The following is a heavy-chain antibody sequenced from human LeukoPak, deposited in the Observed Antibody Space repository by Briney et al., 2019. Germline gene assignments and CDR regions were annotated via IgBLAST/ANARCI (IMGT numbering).Heavy chain of an antibody. CDR2: IYHSGST. J-gene: IGHJ4*02. Sequence: SETLSLTCAVSGGSISSSNWWSWVRQPPGKGLEWIGEIYHSGSTNYNPSLKSRVTISVDKSKNQFSLKLSSVTAADTAVYYCASRSIVGATPFDYWGQGTLVTVSS. CDR1: GGSISSSNW. D-gene: IGHD1-26*01. V-gene: IGHV4-4*02. CDR3: ASRSIVGATPFDY.